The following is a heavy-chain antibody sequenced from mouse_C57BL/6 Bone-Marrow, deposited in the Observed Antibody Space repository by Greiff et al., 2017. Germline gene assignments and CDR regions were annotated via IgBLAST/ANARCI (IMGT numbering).Heavy chain of an antibody. CDR3: ARLITDY. CDR2: ISDGGSYT. J-gene: IGHJ2*01. Sequence: EVQGVESGGGLVKPGGSLKLSCAASGFTFSSYAMSWVRQTPEKRLEWVATISDGGSYTYYPDNVKGRFTISRDNAKNNLYLQMSHLKSEDTAMYYCARLITDYWGQGTTLTVSS. D-gene: IGHD2-4*01. V-gene: IGHV5-4*01. CDR1: GFTFSSYA.